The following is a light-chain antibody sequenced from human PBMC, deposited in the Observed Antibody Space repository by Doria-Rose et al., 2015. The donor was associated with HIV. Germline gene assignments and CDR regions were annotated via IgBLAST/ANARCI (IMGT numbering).Light chain of an antibody. CDR2: WAS. CDR1: QRLLYTSKDY. Sequence: DIQLTQSPESLGMSLGERATLHCKSNQRLLYTSKDYLAWYQQKPGQPPKLLIYWASTRQSMVPARFSGIGSATDFTLTISSLEAKDVAVYYCQQYYDTPSFGPGTTVDIK. J-gene: IGKJ3*01. CDR3: QQYYDTPS. V-gene: IGKV4-1*01.